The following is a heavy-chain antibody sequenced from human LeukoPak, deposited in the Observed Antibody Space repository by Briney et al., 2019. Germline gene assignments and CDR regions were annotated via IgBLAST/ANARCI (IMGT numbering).Heavy chain of an antibody. CDR1: GGSISGYY. CDR2: IYYSVDT. CDR3: ARHQRDYGDYVPRYMDV. D-gene: IGHD4-17*01. J-gene: IGHJ6*03. Sequence: SETLSLTCTVSGGSISGYYWSWIRQPPGKGLEWIGYIYYSVDTNYNPSLKSRVTIVEETSKNQFSLKLSSVTAADTAVYYCARHQRDYGDYVPRYMDVWGKGTTLTVSS. V-gene: IGHV4-59*08.